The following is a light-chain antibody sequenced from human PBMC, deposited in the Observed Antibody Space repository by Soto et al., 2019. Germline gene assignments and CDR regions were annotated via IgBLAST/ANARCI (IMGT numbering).Light chain of an antibody. CDR3: SSYTSDWGV. CDR1: SSDVGGYDF. V-gene: IGLV2-14*01. Sequence: QSVLTQPASVSGSPGQSITISCTGTSSDVGGYDFVSWYQHHPGKAPKLIIYEVSTRPSGVSNRFSGSKSGNTASLTISGVQADDEADYYCSSYTSDWGVFGTGTKLTVL. CDR2: EVS. J-gene: IGLJ1*01.